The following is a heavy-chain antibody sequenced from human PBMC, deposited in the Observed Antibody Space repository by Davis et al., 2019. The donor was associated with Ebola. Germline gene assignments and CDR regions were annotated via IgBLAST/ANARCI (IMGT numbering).Heavy chain of an antibody. V-gene: IGHV4-61*09. CDR3: ARGRRTLGYCSGDSCYYFDY. CDR2: IYTSGST. J-gene: IGHJ4*02. Sequence: PSETLSLTCTVSGVSISSGRYYWSWIRQPAGKGLEWIGHIYTSGSTNYNPSLKSRVTISVDTSKNQFSLKLSSVTAADTAVYYCARGRRTLGYCSGDSCYYFDYWGQGALVTVSS. CDR1: GVSISSGRYY. D-gene: IGHD2-15*01.